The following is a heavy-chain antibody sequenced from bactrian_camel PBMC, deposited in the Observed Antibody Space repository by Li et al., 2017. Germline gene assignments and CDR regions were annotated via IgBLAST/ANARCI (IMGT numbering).Heavy chain of an antibody. V-gene: IGHV3S53*01. CDR1: ENSLPSVT. CDR3: CGVYSDAAFEYEYHY. D-gene: IGHD4*01. CDR2: IEIDDRT. Sequence: HVQLVESGGGSVQAGGSLRLSCTASENSLPSVTMGWFRQAPRKKRETVAIIEIDDRTSYIDDVKGRFTISQDNAKNTLYLQLNSLKTEDTAMYYCCGVYSDAAFEYEYHYWGQGTQVTV. J-gene: IGHJ4*01.